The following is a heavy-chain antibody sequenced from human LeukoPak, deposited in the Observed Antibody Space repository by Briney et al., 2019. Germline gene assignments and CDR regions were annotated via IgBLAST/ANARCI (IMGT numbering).Heavy chain of an antibody. J-gene: IGHJ4*02. CDR3: ARGRYGSGSYYNARDFDY. Sequence: ASVKVSCKASGGTFSSYAISWVRQAPGQGLEWMGGIIPIFGTANYAQKFQGRVTITADESTSTAYMELSSLRSEDTAVYYCARGRYGSGSYYNARDFDYWGQGTLVTVSS. D-gene: IGHD3-10*01. V-gene: IGHV1-69*13. CDR2: IIPIFGTA. CDR1: GGTFSSYA.